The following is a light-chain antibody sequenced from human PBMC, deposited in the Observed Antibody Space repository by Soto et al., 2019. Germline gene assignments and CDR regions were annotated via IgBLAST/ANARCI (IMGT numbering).Light chain of an antibody. V-gene: IGLV2-14*01. CDR1: FSDVGGYDY. J-gene: IGLJ2*01. CDR3: SSLTSTSTVI. CDR2: EVT. Sequence: QSVLTQPASVSGSPGQSITISCTGTFSDVGGYDYVSWYQQRPGEAPKLMIYEVTNRPSGVSNRFSGSKSGNTASLSISGLPAEDEADNYCSSLTSTSTVIFGGGTKVTVL.